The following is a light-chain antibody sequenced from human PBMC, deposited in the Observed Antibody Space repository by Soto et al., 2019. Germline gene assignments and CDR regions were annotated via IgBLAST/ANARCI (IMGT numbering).Light chain of an antibody. CDR1: QGVRDD. CDR2: SAS. J-gene: IGKJ1*01. CDR3: LQDYNYPWT. V-gene: IGKV1-6*01. Sequence: AIQMTQSPSSLSASVGDIVTITCRASQGVRDDLGWYQQKPGKAPKLLIYSASSLQSGVPSRFSGSGSGTDFTLTISSLQPEDFATYYCLQDYNYPWTFGQGTKVDIK.